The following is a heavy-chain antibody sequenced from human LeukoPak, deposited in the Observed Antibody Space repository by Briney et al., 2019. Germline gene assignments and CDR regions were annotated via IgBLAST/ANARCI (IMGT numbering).Heavy chain of an antibody. CDR1: GFTFSSYG. V-gene: IGHV3-33*01. CDR2: IWYDGSNK. J-gene: IGHJ4*02. D-gene: IGHD5-18*01. Sequence: PGGSLRLPCAASGFTFSSYGMHWVRQAPGKGLEWVAVIWYDGSNKYYADSVKGRFTISRDNSKNTLYLQMNSLRAEDTAVYYCARENSYRVSWDYWGQGALVTVSS. CDR3: ARENSYRVSWDY.